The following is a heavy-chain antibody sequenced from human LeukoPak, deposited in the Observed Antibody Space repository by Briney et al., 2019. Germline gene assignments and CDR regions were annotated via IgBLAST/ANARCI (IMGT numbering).Heavy chain of an antibody. J-gene: IGHJ3*01. CDR3: ARSRSGYSSDHAAFEL. CDR2: IDYRGST. V-gene: IGHV4-59*01. Sequence: SETRSLSCTVSGDSISSDCWSWSRQPPGNGLEGIAYIDYRGSTTYNPSLRSRVCISVDTSRNQFSLKLYSVTAADTAVYYCARSRSGYSSDHAAFELWGQGTMVTVSS. CDR1: GDSISSDC. D-gene: IGHD5-12*01.